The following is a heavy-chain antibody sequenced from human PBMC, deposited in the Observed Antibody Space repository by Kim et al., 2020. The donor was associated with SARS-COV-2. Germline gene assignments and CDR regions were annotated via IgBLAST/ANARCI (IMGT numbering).Heavy chain of an antibody. CDR2: INHSGST. Sequence: SETLSLTCAVYGGSFSGYYWSWIRKPPGKGLEWIGEINHSGSTNFNPSLKSRVTISVDTSKNQFSLKLSSVTAADTAVYYCARRLYSSGWYFDLWGRGTLVTVSS. V-gene: IGHV4-34*01. CDR1: GGSFSGYY. D-gene: IGHD5-18*01. J-gene: IGHJ2*01. CDR3: ARRLYSSGWYFDL.